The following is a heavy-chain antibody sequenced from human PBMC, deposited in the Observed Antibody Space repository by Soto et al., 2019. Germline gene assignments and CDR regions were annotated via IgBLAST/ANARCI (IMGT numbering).Heavy chain of an antibody. CDR3: ARGGVV. D-gene: IGHD2-8*01. CDR1: GFNLRNFD. J-gene: IGHJ4*02. Sequence: XGCLRLTCVAAGFNLRNFDMNWVRQAPGRGLEWISLISERGITTTYADSVRSRFTVSRDNAQSSLYLQMDRLTVEDTGVYYCARGGVVWGRGVLVTVSS. V-gene: IGHV3-48*03. CDR2: ISERGITT.